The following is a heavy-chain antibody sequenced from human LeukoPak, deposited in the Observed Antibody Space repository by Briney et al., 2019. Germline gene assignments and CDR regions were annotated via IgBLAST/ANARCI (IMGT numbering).Heavy chain of an antibody. CDR1: GFTFSSYA. Sequence: GGSLRLSCAASGFTFSSYAISWVRQAPGKGLEWVSAISGSGGSTYYADSVKGRFTISRDNSKNTLYLQMNSLRAEDTAVYYCANLAYGDYSSDYWGQGTLVTVSS. CDR3: ANLAYGDYSSDY. CDR2: ISGSGGST. J-gene: IGHJ4*02. V-gene: IGHV3-23*01. D-gene: IGHD4-17*01.